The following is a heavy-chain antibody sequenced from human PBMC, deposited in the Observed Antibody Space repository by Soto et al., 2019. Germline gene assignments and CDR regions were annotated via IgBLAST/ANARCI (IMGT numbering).Heavy chain of an antibody. CDR1: GYTFTSYD. D-gene: IGHD6-6*01. CDR2: MNPNSGNT. V-gene: IGHV1-8*01. CDR3: ARGSSIAARPPVTGAFDI. J-gene: IGHJ3*02. Sequence: ASLKVYWKAAGYTFTSYDINWVRQATGQGLEWMGWMNPNSGNTGYAQKFQGRVTMTRNTSISTAYMELSSLRSEDTAVYYCARGSSIAARPPVTGAFDIWGQGTMVTVSS.